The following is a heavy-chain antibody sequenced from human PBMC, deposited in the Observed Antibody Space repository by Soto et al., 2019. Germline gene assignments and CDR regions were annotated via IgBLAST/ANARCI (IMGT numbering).Heavy chain of an antibody. V-gene: IGHV1-18*01. Sequence: VASVKVSCKASGYTFTSYGISWVRQTPGQGLEWMGWISAYNGNTNYAQKLQGRVTMTTDTSTSTAYMELRSLRSDDTAVYYCARDRVKHIVVVTAPPADYWGQGTLVTVSS. CDR3: ARDRVKHIVVVTAPPADY. D-gene: IGHD2-21*02. J-gene: IGHJ4*02. CDR2: ISAYNGNT. CDR1: GYTFTSYG.